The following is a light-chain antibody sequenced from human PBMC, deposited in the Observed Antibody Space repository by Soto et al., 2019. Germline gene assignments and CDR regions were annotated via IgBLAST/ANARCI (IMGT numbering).Light chain of an antibody. CDR1: SSDVGHYNS. CDR2: EVS. J-gene: IGLJ1*01. CDR3: SSYTSSSTYV. Sequence: QSALTQPPSVSGSPGQSVTISCTGTSSDVGHYNSVSWYQQPPGTAPKLIIYEVSNRPSGVPDRFSGSKSGNTASLTISGLQAEDEADYYCSSYTSSSTYVFGTGTRPPS. V-gene: IGLV2-18*02.